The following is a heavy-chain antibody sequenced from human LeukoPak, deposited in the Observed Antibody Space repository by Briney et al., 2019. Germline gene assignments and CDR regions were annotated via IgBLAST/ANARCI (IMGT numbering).Heavy chain of an antibody. J-gene: IGHJ4*02. D-gene: IGHD5-18*01. CDR1: GFTFSSYG. Sequence: HSGRSLRLSCAASGFTFSSYGMHWVRQAPGKGLEWVAVIWYDGSNKYYADSVKGRFTISRDNSKNTLYLQTNSLRAEDTAVYYCARDPQLWPRGYFDYWGQGTLVTVSS. V-gene: IGHV3-33*01. CDR3: ARDPQLWPRGYFDY. CDR2: IWYDGSNK.